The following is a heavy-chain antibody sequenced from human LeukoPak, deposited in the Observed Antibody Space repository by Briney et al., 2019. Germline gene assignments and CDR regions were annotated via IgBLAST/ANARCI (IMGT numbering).Heavy chain of an antibody. CDR2: IWHDGSNK. V-gene: IGHV3-33*01. CDR3: ARDRGYTYGHPLDY. J-gene: IGHJ4*02. D-gene: IGHD5-18*01. CDR1: GFTFSTYV. Sequence: PGRSLRLSCAASGFTFSTYVIHWVRQAPGKGLEWVALIWHDGSNKYYGDSVKDRFTISRDNSKNTLYLRMDSLRDEDTAVYYCARDRGYTYGHPLDYWGQGTLVTVSS.